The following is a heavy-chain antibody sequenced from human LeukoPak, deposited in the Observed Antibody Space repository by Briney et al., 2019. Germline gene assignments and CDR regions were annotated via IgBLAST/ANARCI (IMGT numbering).Heavy chain of an antibody. V-gene: IGHV3-21*01. CDR1: GFTFSSYS. D-gene: IGHD6-13*01. Sequence: GGSLRLSCAASGFTFSSYSMNWVRQAPGKGLEWVSSISSSSYIYYADSVKGRFTISRDNAKNSLYLQMNSLRAEDTAVYYCARDLYSSSSWWFDPWGQGTLVTVSS. CDR2: ISSSSYI. CDR3: ARDLYSSSSWWFDP. J-gene: IGHJ5*02.